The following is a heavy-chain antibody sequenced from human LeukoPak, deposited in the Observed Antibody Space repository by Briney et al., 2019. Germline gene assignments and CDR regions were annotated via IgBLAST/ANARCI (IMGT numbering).Heavy chain of an antibody. CDR2: ISGSGGST. CDR1: GFTFSSYG. Sequence: GGTLRLSCAASGFTFSSYGMSWVRQAPGKGLEWVSAISGSGGSTYYADSVKGRFTISRDNSKNTLYLQMNSLRAEDTAVYYCARDPHGYYYAYFDYWGQGTLVTVSS. CDR3: ARDPHGYYYAYFDY. V-gene: IGHV3-23*01. J-gene: IGHJ4*02. D-gene: IGHD3-22*01.